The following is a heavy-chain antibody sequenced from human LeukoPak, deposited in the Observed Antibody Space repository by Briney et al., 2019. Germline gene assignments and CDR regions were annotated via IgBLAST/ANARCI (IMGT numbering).Heavy chain of an antibody. CDR3: ARGRSTGYPYYFEY. Sequence: ASVKVSCKASGYTFTSYDINWVRQATGQGLEWKGWMNPNSGSTGYAQKFQGRVTITRNTSISTAYMELSGLRSEDTAVYYCARGRSTGYPYYFEYWGQGTLVTVSS. CDR1: GYTFTSYD. J-gene: IGHJ4*02. D-gene: IGHD5-12*01. CDR2: MNPNSGST. V-gene: IGHV1-8*03.